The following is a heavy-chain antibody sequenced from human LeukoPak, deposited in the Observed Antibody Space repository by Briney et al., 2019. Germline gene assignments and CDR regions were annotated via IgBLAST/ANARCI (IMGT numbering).Heavy chain of an antibody. Sequence: GGSLRLSCAASGFTLSSYAMSWVRQAPGEGLEWVSAISGSGGSTYYADSVKGRFTISRDNSKNTLYLQMNSLRAEDTAVYYCAKLMETKVTTYCDYWGQGTLVTVSS. CDR1: GFTLSSYA. D-gene: IGHD4-17*01. CDR3: AKLMETKVTTYCDY. V-gene: IGHV3-23*01. CDR2: ISGSGGST. J-gene: IGHJ4*02.